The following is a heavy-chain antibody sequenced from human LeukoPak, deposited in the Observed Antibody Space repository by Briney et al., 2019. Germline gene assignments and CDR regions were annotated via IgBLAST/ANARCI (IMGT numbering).Heavy chain of an antibody. CDR1: GFTFSSYS. D-gene: IGHD3-10*01. Sequence: GGSLRLSCAASGFTFSSYSMNWVRQAPGKGLEWVSAFSGSGGSTYYADSLKGRFTISRDNSKNTLYLQVHSLRAEDTAVYYCAKGARGYFDYWGQGTLVTVSS. V-gene: IGHV3-23*01. CDR2: FSGSGGST. J-gene: IGHJ4*02. CDR3: AKGARGYFDY.